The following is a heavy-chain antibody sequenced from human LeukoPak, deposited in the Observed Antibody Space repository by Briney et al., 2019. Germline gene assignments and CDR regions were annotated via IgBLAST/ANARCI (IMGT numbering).Heavy chain of an antibody. D-gene: IGHD3-22*01. CDR1: GYTFTSYG. CDR3: ARAGSYYYDSSGYYY. Sequence: GASVNVSCKASGYTFTSYGISWVRQAPGQGLEWMGGISAYNGNTNYAQKLQGRVTMTTDTSTSTAYMELRSLRSDDTAVYYCARAGSYYYDSSGYYYWGQGTLVTVSS. J-gene: IGHJ4*02. V-gene: IGHV1-18*01. CDR2: ISAYNGNT.